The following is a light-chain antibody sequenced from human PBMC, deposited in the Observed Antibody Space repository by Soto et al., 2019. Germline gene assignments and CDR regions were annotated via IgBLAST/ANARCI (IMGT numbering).Light chain of an antibody. J-gene: IGKJ4*01. CDR2: WAS. V-gene: IGKV4-1*01. Sequence: DFVMTQSPDSLAVSLGERATINCKSSQNVLYSSNNKNYLAWYQQKPGQPPKLLIYWASTRESGVPDRFSGSGSETDFTLTISSLQAEDVAVYYCQQYYSAPLTFGGGTKVEI. CDR1: QNVLYSSNNKNY. CDR3: QQYYSAPLT.